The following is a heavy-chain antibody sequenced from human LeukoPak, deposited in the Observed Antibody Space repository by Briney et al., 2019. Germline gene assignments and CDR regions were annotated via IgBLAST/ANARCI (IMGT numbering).Heavy chain of an antibody. D-gene: IGHD4-23*01. CDR2: IKQDGSDK. V-gene: IGHV3-7*03. CDR1: GFSFSSYW. J-gene: IGHJ4*02. Sequence: GGSLRLSCAASGFSFSSYWMSWVRQAPGKGLEWVANIKQDGSDKYYLTSVRGRFTISRDNAKNSLFLQMNSPRVEDTAVYYCARGGGHLDCWGQGTLVTVSS. CDR3: ARGGGHLDC.